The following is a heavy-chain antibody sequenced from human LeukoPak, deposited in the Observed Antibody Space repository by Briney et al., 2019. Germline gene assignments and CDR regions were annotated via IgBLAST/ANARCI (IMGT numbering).Heavy chain of an antibody. D-gene: IGHD2-2*01. CDR1: GFTFSSYW. Sequence: GGSLRLSCAASGFTFSSYWMSWVRQAPAKGLEWVANIKQDGSEKYYVDSVKGRFNISRDNAKNSLYLQMNSLRAEETAVYYCAREVPATISYYYYYMDVWGKGTTVTISS. V-gene: IGHV3-7*01. CDR3: AREVPATISYYYYYMDV. J-gene: IGHJ6*03. CDR2: IKQDGSEK.